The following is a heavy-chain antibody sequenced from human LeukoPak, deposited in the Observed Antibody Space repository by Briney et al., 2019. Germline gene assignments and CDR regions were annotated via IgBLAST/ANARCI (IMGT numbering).Heavy chain of an antibody. CDR1: GYSISSGYY. V-gene: IGHV4-4*07. D-gene: IGHD3-22*01. CDR3: ARDRYYYDSSGINYFDY. Sequence: SETLSLTCTVSGYSISSGYYWGWIRQPAGKGLEWIGRIYTSGSTNYNPSLKSRVTMSVDTSKNQFSLKLSSVTAADTAVYYCARDRYYYDSSGINYFDYWGQGTLVTVSS. J-gene: IGHJ4*02. CDR2: IYTSGST.